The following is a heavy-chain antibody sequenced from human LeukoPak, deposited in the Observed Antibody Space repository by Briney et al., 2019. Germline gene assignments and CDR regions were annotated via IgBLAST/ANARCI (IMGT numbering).Heavy chain of an antibody. D-gene: IGHD3-22*01. Sequence: EASVKVSCKASGGTFSSYAISWVRQAPGQGLEWMGGIIPIFGTANYAQKFQGRVTITADESTSTAYMELSSLRSEDTAVYYCAAYYYDSSGHDYWGQGTLVTVSS. V-gene: IGHV1-69*13. CDR1: GGTFSSYA. CDR3: AAYYYDSSGHDY. J-gene: IGHJ4*02. CDR2: IIPIFGTA.